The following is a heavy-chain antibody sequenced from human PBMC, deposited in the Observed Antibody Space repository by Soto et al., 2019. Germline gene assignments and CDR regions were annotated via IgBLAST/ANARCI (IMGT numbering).Heavy chain of an antibody. CDR1: GFTFSSYA. D-gene: IGHD4-17*01. V-gene: IGHV3-64*01. J-gene: IGHJ4*02. Sequence: GGSLRLSCAASGFTFSSYAMHWVRQAPGKGLEYVSAISSNGGSTYYANSVKGRFTISRDNSKNTLYLQMGSLRAEDSAVYYCARAHSTTVTTYYFDYWGQGTLVTVSS. CDR2: ISSNGGST. CDR3: ARAHSTTVTTYYFDY.